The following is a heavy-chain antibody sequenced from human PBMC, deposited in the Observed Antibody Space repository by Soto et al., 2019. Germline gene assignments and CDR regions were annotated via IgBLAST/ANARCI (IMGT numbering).Heavy chain of an antibody. CDR1: GFTFSSYD. CDR2: ISSNGGTT. CDR3: VRRVAGNYDS. V-gene: IGHV3-64*01. J-gene: IGHJ5*01. Sequence: EGQLAESGGGMVQPGGSLRLSCVAPGFTFSSYDMHWVRQAPGKGLEYVSSISSNGGTTYYGNSVKGRITISRDKSKNTLYLQMGSLRVEDLAVYYCVRRVAGNYDSWGQGTLVTVSS. D-gene: IGHD1-7*01.